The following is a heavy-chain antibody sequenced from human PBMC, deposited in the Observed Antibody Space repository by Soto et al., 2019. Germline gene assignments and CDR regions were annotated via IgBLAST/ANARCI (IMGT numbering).Heavy chain of an antibody. CDR1: GFTFSSYS. CDR2: ISSSSSYI. D-gene: IGHD4-4*01. Sequence: GGSLRLSCAASGFTFSSYSMNWVRQAPGKGLEWVSSISSSSSYIYYADSVKGRFTISRDNAKNSLYLQMNSLRAEDTAVYYCARDPTSALYGMDVWGQGTTVTVSS. V-gene: IGHV3-21*01. J-gene: IGHJ6*02. CDR3: ARDPTSALYGMDV.